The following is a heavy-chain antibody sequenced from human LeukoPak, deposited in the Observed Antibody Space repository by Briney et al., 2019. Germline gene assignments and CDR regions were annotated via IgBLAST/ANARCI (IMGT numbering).Heavy chain of an antibody. CDR1: GGFISGYY. CDR3: TRAYRLTSPRGFDP. Sequence: SETLSLTCTVSGGFISGYYWNWIRQSPGKGLESIGYIFYTGDTDYNPSLRSRVTMSVDRSNNRFSLQLASVTTADSAFYYCTRAYRLTSPRGFDPWGPGILVTVSS. J-gene: IGHJ5*02. V-gene: IGHV4-59*01. D-gene: IGHD3-16*02. CDR2: IFYTGDT.